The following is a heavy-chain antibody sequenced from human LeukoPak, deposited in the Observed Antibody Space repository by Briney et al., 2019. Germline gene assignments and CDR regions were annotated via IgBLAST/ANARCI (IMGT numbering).Heavy chain of an antibody. J-gene: IGHJ3*01. CDR2: IWYDGSNK. Sequence: GRSLRLSCAASGFTFSSYGMHWVRHAPGKGLEWVAVIWYDGSNKRHADSVKGRFTISRDNSKNTLYLQMNSLRAEDTAVYYCAREEVIVGTIGSAFDFWGQGTMVTVSS. CDR1: GFTFSSYG. D-gene: IGHD1-26*01. V-gene: IGHV3-33*01. CDR3: AREEVIVGTIGSAFDF.